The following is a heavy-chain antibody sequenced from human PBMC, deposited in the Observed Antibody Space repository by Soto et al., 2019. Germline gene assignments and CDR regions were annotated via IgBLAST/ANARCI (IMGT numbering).Heavy chain of an antibody. CDR3: ARDSDY. CDR2: ISGSGGGT. J-gene: IGHJ1*01. Sequence: VGSLRLSCAASGFTFSSYAMSWVRQAPGKGLEWVSTISGSGGGTYYADSMKGRFTISRDNSKNTLYLQMYSLRVEDTAVYYCARDSDYWGQGTLVTV. CDR1: GFTFSSYA. V-gene: IGHV3-23*01.